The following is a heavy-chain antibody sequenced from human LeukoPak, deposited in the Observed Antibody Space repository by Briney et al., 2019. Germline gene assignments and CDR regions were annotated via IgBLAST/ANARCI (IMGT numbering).Heavy chain of an antibody. CDR1: GFTFSSYD. D-gene: IGHD2-15*01. CDR3: AKFAQRYCSGGSCHPFDY. CDR2: IRPSGDNT. V-gene: IGHV3-23*01. Sequence: GGSLRLSCAASGFTFSSYDMTWVRQAPGRGLEWVSSIRPSGDNTYYGDSVKGRFTISRDNSKNTLYLQMNSLRAEDTAVYYCAKFAQRYCSGGSCHPFDYWGQGTLVTVSP. J-gene: IGHJ4*02.